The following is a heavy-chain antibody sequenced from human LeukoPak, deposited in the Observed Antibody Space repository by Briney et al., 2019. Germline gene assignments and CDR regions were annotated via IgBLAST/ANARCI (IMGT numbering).Heavy chain of an antibody. V-gene: IGHV4-59*01. CDR3: ARAPYYFDY. J-gene: IGHJ4*02. CDR2: IYYSGST. CDR1: GGSISSYY. Sequence: PSETLSLTCTVSGGSISSYYWSWIRQPPGKGLEWIGYIYYSGSTSYNPSLKSRVTISVDTSKNQFSLKLSSVTAADTAVYYCARAPYYFDYWGQGTLVTVSS.